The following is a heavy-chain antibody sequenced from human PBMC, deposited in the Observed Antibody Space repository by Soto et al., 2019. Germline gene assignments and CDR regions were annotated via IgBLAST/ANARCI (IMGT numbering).Heavy chain of an antibody. CDR1: GESISSSSYY. Sequence: SETLSLTCIVSGESISSSSYYWGWIRQPPGKGLEWIGSIYYSGRTYYNPSFKSRVTISIDTSKNQFSLKLSSVTATDAAVYYCARQRTTVVTQAYFDHWGQGALVTAPQ. CDR2: IYYSGRT. J-gene: IGHJ4*02. CDR3: ARQRTTVVTQAYFDH. D-gene: IGHD2-21*02. V-gene: IGHV4-39*01.